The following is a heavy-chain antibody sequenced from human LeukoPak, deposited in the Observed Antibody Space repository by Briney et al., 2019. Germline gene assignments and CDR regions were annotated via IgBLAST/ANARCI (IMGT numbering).Heavy chain of an antibody. CDR3: AKTYEWYYFDY. CDR2: ISGSGGST. J-gene: IGHJ4*02. CDR1: GFTVRSNY. Sequence: SGGSLRLSCAASGFTVRSNYMSWVRQAPGKGLEWVSAISGSGGSTYYADSVKGRFTISRDNSKNTLYLQMNSLRVEDTAVYYCAKTYEWYYFDYWGQGILVTVSS. V-gene: IGHV3-23*01. D-gene: IGHD3-3*01.